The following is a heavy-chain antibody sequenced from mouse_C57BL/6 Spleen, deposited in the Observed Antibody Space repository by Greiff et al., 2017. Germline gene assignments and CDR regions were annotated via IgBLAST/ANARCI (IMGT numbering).Heavy chain of an antibody. CDR3: TRRDYGSSYGGYYFDY. Sequence: QVQLQQSGAELVRPGASVTLSCKASGYTFTDYEMHWVKQTPVHGLEWIGAIEPETGGTATNQKFKGKAILTADKSTSTAYMELRSLTSEDSAVYSCTRRDYGSSYGGYYFDYWGQGTTLTVSS. CDR1: GYTFTDYE. V-gene: IGHV1-15*01. CDR2: IEPETGGT. D-gene: IGHD1-1*01. J-gene: IGHJ2*01.